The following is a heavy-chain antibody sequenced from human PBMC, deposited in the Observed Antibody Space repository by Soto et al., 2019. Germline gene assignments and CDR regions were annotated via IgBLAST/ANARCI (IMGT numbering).Heavy chain of an antibody. V-gene: IGHV1-18*04. Sequence: ASVKVSCKASGYTFSGYSITWVRQAPGQGLEWMGRISGYNGNTNYARTLRDRLTLTTDTSTSTAYMELRSPTSDDTAVYYCARDVFCGGAPACPDMDVWGQGTTVTVSS. CDR3: ARDVFCGGAPACPDMDV. J-gene: IGHJ6*02. CDR1: GYTFSGYS. CDR2: ISGYNGNT. D-gene: IGHD2-21*01.